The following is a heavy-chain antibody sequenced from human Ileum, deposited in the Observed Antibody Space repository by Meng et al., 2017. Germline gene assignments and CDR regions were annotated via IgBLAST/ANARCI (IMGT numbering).Heavy chain of an antibody. J-gene: IGHJ6*02. CDR2: IYSGDSDT. Sequence: GESLKISCQGSGYSFTSYWIGWVRQMPGKGLEWMGIIYSGDSDTSYSPSFQGQFTISADKSISTAYLQWSSLKASDTAVYYCASSRSSGWYRQTNYYYYGMDVWGQGTTVTVSS. V-gene: IGHV5-51*01. D-gene: IGHD6-19*01. CDR3: ASSRSSGWYRQTNYYYYGMDV. CDR1: GYSFTSYW.